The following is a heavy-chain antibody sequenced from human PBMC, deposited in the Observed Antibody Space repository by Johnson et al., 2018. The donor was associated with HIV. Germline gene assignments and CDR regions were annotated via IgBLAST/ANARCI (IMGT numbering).Heavy chain of an antibody. J-gene: IGHJ3*02. D-gene: IGHD1-26*01. CDR3: ARDQWGKWYSGSYGGAFDI. CDR2: ISGSGGST. Sequence: VQLVESGGGLVKPGGSLRLSCAASGFTFSSYGMSWVRRAPGQGLEWVSAISGSGGSTYSADTLKGGLPISRDNAKNSLYLQMNSLRAEDTALYYCARDQWGKWYSGSYGGAFDIWGQGTMVTVSS. CDR1: GFTFSSYG. V-gene: IGHV3-23*04.